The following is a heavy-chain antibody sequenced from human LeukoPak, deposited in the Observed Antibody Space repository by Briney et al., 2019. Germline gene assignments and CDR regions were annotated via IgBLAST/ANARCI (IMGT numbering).Heavy chain of an antibody. J-gene: IGHJ6*02. CDR2: ISAYNGNT. CDR1: GYTFTSYG. V-gene: IGHV1-18*01. Sequence: ASVKVSCKASGYTFTSYGISWVRQAPGQGLEWMGWISAYNGNTNYAQKLQGRVTMTTDTSTSTAYMELRSLRSDDTAVFYCARSGSHYFYHYGLDVWGQGTTVIVSS. D-gene: IGHD1-26*01. CDR3: ARSGSHYFYHYGLDV.